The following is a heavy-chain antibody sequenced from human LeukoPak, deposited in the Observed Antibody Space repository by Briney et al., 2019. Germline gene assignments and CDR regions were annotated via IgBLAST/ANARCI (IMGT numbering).Heavy chain of an antibody. D-gene: IGHD3-22*01. CDR1: GYPFTRNY. CDR3: ARSVYYDSSRYYYSDAFDI. J-gene: IGHJ3*02. Sequence: PSVKVSCKASGYPFTRNYIHWIRQAPGQGLEWTGMIDPSGGGTIYAQKFQGRVTMTGDTSTSTVYMELSSLRSEDTAVYYCARSVYYDSSRYYYSDAFDIWGQGTMVTVSS. CDR2: IDPSGGGT. V-gene: IGHV1-46*01.